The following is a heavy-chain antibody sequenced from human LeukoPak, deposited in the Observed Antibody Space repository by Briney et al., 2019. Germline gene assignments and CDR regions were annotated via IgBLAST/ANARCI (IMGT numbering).Heavy chain of an antibody. J-gene: IGHJ4*02. CDR3: ARQGVYSNAIGMGY. Sequence: ASVKVSCKASGYTFNNHYIYWVRQAPGQGLEWMGMINPSGGSRSYAQKFQGRVTMTRDTSTSTVYMELSSLRSEDTAVYYCARQGVYSNAIGMGYWGQGTLVIVSS. D-gene: IGHD6-13*01. V-gene: IGHV1-46*02. CDR1: GYTFNNHY. CDR2: INPSGGSR.